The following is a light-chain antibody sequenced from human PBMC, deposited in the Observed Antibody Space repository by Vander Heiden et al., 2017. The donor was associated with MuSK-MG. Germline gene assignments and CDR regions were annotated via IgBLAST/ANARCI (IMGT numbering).Light chain of an antibody. Sequence: QSVLTQPPSASGPPGQRVTIPCSGSSSNIGSNSVSWYQHLPGTAPKLLIYRSKKRPSGGPDRVSCSKAGTSASLAISGLQSEDEADYYCAAWDDSRNGHVVFGGGTKLTVL. CDR1: SSNIGSNS. CDR2: RSK. V-gene: IGLV1-44*01. CDR3: AAWDDSRNGHVV. J-gene: IGLJ2*01.